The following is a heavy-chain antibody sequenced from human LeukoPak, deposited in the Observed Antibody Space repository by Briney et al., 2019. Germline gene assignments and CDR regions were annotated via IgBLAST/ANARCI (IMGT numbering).Heavy chain of an antibody. V-gene: IGHV3-30*18. Sequence: GGSLRLSCAASGFTFSSYDMHWVRQAPGKGLEWVTVISYDGSNKYYGDSVKGRFTISRDDSKSTLYLQMNSLRPEDTAVYYCAKEKLPSGYSFLTDYWGQGTLVTVSS. CDR3: AKEKLPSGYSFLTDY. D-gene: IGHD5-18*01. CDR2: ISYDGSNK. J-gene: IGHJ4*02. CDR1: GFTFSSYD.